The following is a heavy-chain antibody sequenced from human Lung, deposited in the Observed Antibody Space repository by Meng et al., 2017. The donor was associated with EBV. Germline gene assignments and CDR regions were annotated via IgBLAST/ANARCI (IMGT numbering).Heavy chain of an antibody. V-gene: IGHV4-4*07. J-gene: IGHJ4*02. D-gene: IGHD4-11*01. CDR3: AADPLLDDYGNSFDY. CDR1: GGSINSYY. CDR2: FHTSGGT. Sequence: GQLQESGPRMMKPSETLSLTYTVSGGSINSYYWHWIRQPAGKGLEWIGRFHTSGGTKYNPSLKSRVTMSVDMSKSQLSLNLNSVTAADTVVYYCAADPLLDDYGNSFDYWGQGTLVTVSS.